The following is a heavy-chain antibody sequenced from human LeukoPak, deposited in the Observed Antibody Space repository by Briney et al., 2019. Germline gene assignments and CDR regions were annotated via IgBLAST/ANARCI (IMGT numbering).Heavy chain of an antibody. D-gene: IGHD1-14*01. CDR2: IIPIFGTA. J-gene: IGHJ3*02. V-gene: IGHV1-69*13. CDR3: ARDDPSDRAFDI. Sequence: GASVKVSCKASGYTFTSYAISWVRQSPGLGLEWMGGIIPIFGTANYAQKFQGRVTITADESTSTAYMELSSLRSEDTAVYYCARDDPSDRAFDIWGQGTMVTVSS. CDR1: GYTFTSYA.